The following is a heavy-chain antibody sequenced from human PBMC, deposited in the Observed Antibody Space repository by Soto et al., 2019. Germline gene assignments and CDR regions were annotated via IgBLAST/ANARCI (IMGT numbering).Heavy chain of an antibody. Sequence: WWSLRLSCVGSVFIFSNNAMHWGRQAPGKGLEWVAFISFDSSEIHYADSVKGRFTISRDNPRNTLFLHVNSPRADDTAVYYCAIARVADSSLDHWGQGTLVTVSS. J-gene: IGHJ4*02. V-gene: IGHV3-30*01. CDR2: ISFDSSEI. CDR3: AIARVADSSLDH. CDR1: VFIFSNNA. D-gene: IGHD3-3*01.